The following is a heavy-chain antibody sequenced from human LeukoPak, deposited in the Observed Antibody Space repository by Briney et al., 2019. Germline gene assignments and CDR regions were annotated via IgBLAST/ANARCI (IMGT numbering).Heavy chain of an antibody. Sequence: PSETLSLTCTVSGGSISSYYWSWIRQPAGKGLEWIGRIYTSGSTNYNPSLKSRVTMSVDTSKNQFSLKLSSVTAADTAVYYCARDSPPYYYDSSGYYHDYWGQGTLVTVSS. V-gene: IGHV4-4*07. CDR1: GGSISSYY. D-gene: IGHD3-22*01. CDR2: IYTSGST. CDR3: ARDSPPYYYDSSGYYHDY. J-gene: IGHJ4*02.